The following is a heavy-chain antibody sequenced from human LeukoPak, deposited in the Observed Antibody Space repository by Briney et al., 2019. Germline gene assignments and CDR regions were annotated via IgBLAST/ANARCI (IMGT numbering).Heavy chain of an antibody. CDR3: AGLNWNDAFDI. J-gene: IGHJ3*02. CDR2: INPSGGST. CDR1: GYTFTSYY. Sequence: ASVNVSCTASGYTFTSYYMHWVRQAPGQGLEWMGIINPSGGSTSYAQKFQGRVTMTRDTSTSTVYMELSSLRSEDTAVYYCAGLNWNDAFDIWGQGTMVTVSS. D-gene: IGHD1-1*01. V-gene: IGHV1-46*01.